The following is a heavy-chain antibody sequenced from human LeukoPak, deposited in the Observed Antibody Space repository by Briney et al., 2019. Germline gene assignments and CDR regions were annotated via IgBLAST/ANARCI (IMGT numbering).Heavy chain of an antibody. CDR2: IHSSGTT. CDR3: ARGGASSEWFDP. Sequence: SETLSLTCTVSGDSISGYYWSWIRQPPGKGLEWIAFIHSSGTTNYNPSLKSRASVSVDTSNNQFSLNVNSVTAADTAVYCCARGGASSEWFDPWGQGTLVTVSS. CDR1: GDSISGYY. J-gene: IGHJ5*02. D-gene: IGHD6-25*01. V-gene: IGHV4-59*01.